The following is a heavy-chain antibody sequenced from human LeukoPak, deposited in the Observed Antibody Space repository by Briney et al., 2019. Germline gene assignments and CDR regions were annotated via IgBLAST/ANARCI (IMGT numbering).Heavy chain of an antibody. CDR1: GFTFSSYS. Sequence: GGSLRLSCAASGFTFSSYSMNWVRQAPGKGLEWVSSITSSSTYIYYADSVKGRFTISRDNAKNSLYLQMNSLRAEDTAVYYCAREEYGDYDNDAFDIWGQGTMVTVSS. J-gene: IGHJ3*02. CDR2: ITSSSTYI. CDR3: AREEYGDYDNDAFDI. D-gene: IGHD4-17*01. V-gene: IGHV3-21*01.